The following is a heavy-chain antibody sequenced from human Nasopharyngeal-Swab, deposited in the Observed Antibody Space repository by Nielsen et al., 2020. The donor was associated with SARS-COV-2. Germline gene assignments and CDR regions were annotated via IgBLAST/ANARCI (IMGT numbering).Heavy chain of an antibody. Sequence: WVRQAPGQGLEWMGIINPNSDYTNYAQKFQGRVTITADESTSTAYMELNSLRFEDTAVYYCAKGVRYFDFLPPNTYYYYGLDLWGQGTTVTVSS. CDR2: INPNSDYT. D-gene: IGHD3-9*01. J-gene: IGHJ6*02. V-gene: IGHV1-46*01. CDR3: AKGVRYFDFLPPNTYYYYGLDL.